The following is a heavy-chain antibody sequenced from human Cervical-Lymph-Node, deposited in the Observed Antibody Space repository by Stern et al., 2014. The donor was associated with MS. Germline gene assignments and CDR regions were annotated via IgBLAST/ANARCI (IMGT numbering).Heavy chain of an antibody. CDR3: AKDDFWSGYPYYGMDV. CDR2: ISGSGGST. J-gene: IGHJ6*02. D-gene: IGHD3-3*01. Sequence: EDQLVESGGGLVQPGGSLRLSCAASGFTFSSYAMSWVRQAPGKGLEWVSAISGSGGSTYYADSVKGRFTISRDNSKNTLYLQMNSLRAEDTAVYYCAKDDFWSGYPYYGMDVWGQGTTVTVSS. CDR1: GFTFSSYA. V-gene: IGHV3-23*04.